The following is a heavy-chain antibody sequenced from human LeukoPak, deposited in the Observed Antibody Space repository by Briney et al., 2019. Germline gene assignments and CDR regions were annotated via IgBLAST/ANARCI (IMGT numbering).Heavy chain of an antibody. V-gene: IGHV3-15*01. CDR1: GFTFNNAW. J-gene: IGHJ4*02. D-gene: IGHD1-1*01. CDR2: IKRKADGGTT. CDR3: TTDTTSSLDY. Sequence: GGPLRLSCAASGFTFNNAWMTWVRQAPGKGLEWVGRIKRKADGGTTDYAAPVKGRFTSSRDDSKNTLYLQMTNLKTEDTAVYYCTTDTTSSLDYWGQGTLVTVSS.